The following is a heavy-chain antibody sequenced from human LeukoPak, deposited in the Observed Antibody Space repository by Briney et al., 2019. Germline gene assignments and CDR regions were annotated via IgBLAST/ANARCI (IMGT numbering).Heavy chain of an antibody. V-gene: IGHV4-30-4*08. CDR1: GGSISSGDYY. CDR2: IYYSGST. Sequence: SETLSLTCTVSGGSISSGDYYWSWIRQPPGKGLEWIGYIYYSGSTYYNPSLKSRVTISVDTSKNQFSLKLSSVTAADTAVYYCAREREKLRHPLVYYYYMDVWGKGTTVTVSS. J-gene: IGHJ6*03. CDR3: AREREKLRHPLVYYYYMDV. D-gene: IGHD3-3*01.